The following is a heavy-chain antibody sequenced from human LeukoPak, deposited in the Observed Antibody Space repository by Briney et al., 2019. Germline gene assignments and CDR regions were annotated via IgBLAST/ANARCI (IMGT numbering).Heavy chain of an antibody. CDR3: AKDVRYYDSSGYYVDGMDV. Sequence: GGPLRLSCAASGFTFDDYAMHWVRQVPGKGLEWVSLISGDGGSTYYADSVKGRFTISRDNSKNSLYLQMNSLRTEDTALYYCAKDVRYYDSSGYYVDGMDVWGQGTTVIVSS. CDR1: GFTFDDYA. D-gene: IGHD3-22*01. J-gene: IGHJ6*02. CDR2: ISGDGGST. V-gene: IGHV3-43*02.